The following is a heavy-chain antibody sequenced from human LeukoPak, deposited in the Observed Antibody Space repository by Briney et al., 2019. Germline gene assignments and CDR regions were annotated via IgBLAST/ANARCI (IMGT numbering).Heavy chain of an antibody. V-gene: IGHV1-2*02. D-gene: IGHD3-10*01. CDR2: INPNNGDT. Sequence: GASVKVSCKASGYTFTGPYIHWVRQAPGQGLEWMGWINPNNGDTKYAQKFQGRVTMTRYTSFSTAYMVLSSLRSDDTAFYFCTSDISGLDAFDVWGQGTMVTVSS. CDR3: TSDISGLDAFDV. CDR1: GYTFTGPY. J-gene: IGHJ3*01.